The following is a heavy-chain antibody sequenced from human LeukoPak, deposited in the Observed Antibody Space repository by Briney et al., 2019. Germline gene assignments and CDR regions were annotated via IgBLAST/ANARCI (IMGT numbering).Heavy chain of an antibody. CDR3: ARDERVGATSYP. V-gene: IGHV4-38-2*02. CDR2: ISHSGST. CDR1: GYSISTDYY. J-gene: IGHJ5*02. D-gene: IGHD1-26*01. Sequence: SETLSLTCIVSGYSISTDYYWGWIRQPPGKGLEWIGSISHSGSTYYNPSLRSRVTISVDTSKNQFSLKLSSVTAADTAVYYCARDERVGATSYPWGQGTLVTVSS.